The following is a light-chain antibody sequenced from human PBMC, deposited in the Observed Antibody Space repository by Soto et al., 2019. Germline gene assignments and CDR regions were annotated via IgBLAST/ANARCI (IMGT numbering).Light chain of an antibody. CDR2: DDN. Sequence: QSVLTHPPSVSAAPGQKVPLPRSGSHSNIGGNSVSWYQQLPGTAPKLLIYDDNKRPSGIPDRFSGSKSGTSATLGITGFQTGDEADYYCGSWDSSLSAYVFGTGTKVTVL. CDR1: HSNIGGNS. J-gene: IGLJ1*01. V-gene: IGLV1-51*01. CDR3: GSWDSSLSAYV.